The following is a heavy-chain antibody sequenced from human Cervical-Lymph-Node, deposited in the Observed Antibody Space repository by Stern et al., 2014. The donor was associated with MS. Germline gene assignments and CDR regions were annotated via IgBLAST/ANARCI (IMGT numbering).Heavy chain of an antibody. D-gene: IGHD1-26*01. J-gene: IGHJ6*02. CDR2: FDPEDGDR. V-gene: IGHV1-24*01. CDR3: ATSRARVGASNGLDV. Sequence: QDQLVQSGAEVKKPGASVKVSCKVSGYTLIELALHWVRQAPGKGLEWMGGFDPEDGDRVYAQKFQGRITMTEDTSTDTAHLELTSLRSEDTAVYYCATSRARVGASNGLDVWGQGTTVIVSS. CDR1: GYTLIELA.